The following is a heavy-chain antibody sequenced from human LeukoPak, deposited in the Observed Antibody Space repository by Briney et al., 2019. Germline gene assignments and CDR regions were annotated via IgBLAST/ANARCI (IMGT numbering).Heavy chain of an antibody. J-gene: IGHJ6*02. CDR2: ISYDGSDK. Sequence: GGSLRLSCAASGFTFSSYAMHWVRQAPGKGLEWVAVISYDGSDKYYADSVKGRFTISRDNSKNTLYLQMNSLRAEDTAVYYCAKGRRGYSYASTSSYYYYDMDVWGQGTTVTVSS. CDR3: AKGRRGYSYASTSSYYYYDMDV. V-gene: IGHV3-30*04. D-gene: IGHD5-18*01. CDR1: GFTFSSYA.